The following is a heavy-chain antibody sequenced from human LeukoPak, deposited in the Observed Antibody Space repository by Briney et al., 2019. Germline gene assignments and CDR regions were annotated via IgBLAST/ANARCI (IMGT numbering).Heavy chain of an antibody. Sequence: ASVKVSCKASGYTFTGYYMHWVRQAPGQGLEWMGWINPNSGGTNYAQKFQGRVTMTRDTSISTAYMELSRLRSDDTDVYYRARAEWLQTLYGMDVWGQGTTVTVSS. V-gene: IGHV1-2*02. CDR2: INPNSGGT. D-gene: IGHD5-12*01. CDR1: GYTFTGYY. CDR3: ARAEWLQTLYGMDV. J-gene: IGHJ6*02.